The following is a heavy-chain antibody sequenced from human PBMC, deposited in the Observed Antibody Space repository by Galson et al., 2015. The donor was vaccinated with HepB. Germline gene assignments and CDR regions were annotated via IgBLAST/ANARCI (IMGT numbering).Heavy chain of an antibody. D-gene: IGHD3-16*01. Sequence: LSLTCAVYGGSLSDYYWSWIRQPPGKGLEWIGEINHSGSTNDNPSLKSRITISVDTSKNQFSLKLTSVTAADAAVYYCARGPASVVYDYVWGSSRQPLYYLDSWGQGTLLTVSS. V-gene: IGHV4-34*01. J-gene: IGHJ4*02. CDR3: ARGPASVVYDYVWGSSRQPLYYLDS. CDR1: GGSLSDYY. CDR2: INHSGST.